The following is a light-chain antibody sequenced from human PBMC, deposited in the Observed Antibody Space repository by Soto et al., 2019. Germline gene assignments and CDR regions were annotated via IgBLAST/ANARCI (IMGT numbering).Light chain of an antibody. V-gene: IGKV1-5*03. CDR2: KAS. CDR3: QEYNSSWA. Sequence: IQMTQSPSTLSASVVARVTITCRAIQSIGRGLAWYQQKPGTATQLPRYKASSLERGGPSRFSGSGSGKEFPLTISSLQPDDVASYCDQEYNSSWAFGQGTKVEI. J-gene: IGKJ1*01. CDR1: QSIGRG.